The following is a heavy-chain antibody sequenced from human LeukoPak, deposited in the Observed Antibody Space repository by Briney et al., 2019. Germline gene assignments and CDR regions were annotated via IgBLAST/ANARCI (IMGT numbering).Heavy chain of an antibody. CDR3: TTDLGYSSGWYFDY. D-gene: IGHD6-19*01. Sequence: GGSLRLSCAASGFTFSNAWMSWVRQAPGKGLEWVGRIKSKTDGGTTDYAAPVKGRFTISRDDSKNTLYLQMNSLKTEDTAVYHCTTDLGYSSGWYFDYWGQGTLVTVSS. J-gene: IGHJ4*02. CDR2: IKSKTDGGTT. V-gene: IGHV3-15*01. CDR1: GFTFSNAW.